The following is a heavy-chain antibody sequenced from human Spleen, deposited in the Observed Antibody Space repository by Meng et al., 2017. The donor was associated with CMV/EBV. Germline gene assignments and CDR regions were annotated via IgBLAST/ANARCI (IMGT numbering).Heavy chain of an antibody. D-gene: IGHD3-10*01. V-gene: IGHV1-8*01. CDR2: MNPDSGNT. Sequence: ASVKVSCKASGYTFTSYDINWVRQASGQGLEWMGWMNPDSGNTGYAQKFQGRVTMTRNTSINTAYMELSSPRSEDTAVYYCARVSIVRGVITTGGFNYWGQGTLVTVPQ. CDR1: GYTFTSYD. CDR3: ARVSIVRGVITTGGFNY. J-gene: IGHJ4*02.